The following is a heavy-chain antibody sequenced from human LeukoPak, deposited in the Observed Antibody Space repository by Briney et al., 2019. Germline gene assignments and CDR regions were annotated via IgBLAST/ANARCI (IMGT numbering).Heavy chain of an antibody. D-gene: IGHD2-2*01. Sequence: SETLSLTCAVSGGSISSGGYYWSWIRQHPGKGLEWIGYIYYSGSTYYNPSLKSRVTISVDTSKNQFSLKLSSVTAADTAVYYCARGYCSSTSCYPPRRHYYYGMDVWGQGTTVTVSS. V-gene: IGHV4-31*11. CDR3: ARGYCSSTSCYPPRRHYYYGMDV. J-gene: IGHJ6*02. CDR1: GGSISSGGYY. CDR2: IYYSGST.